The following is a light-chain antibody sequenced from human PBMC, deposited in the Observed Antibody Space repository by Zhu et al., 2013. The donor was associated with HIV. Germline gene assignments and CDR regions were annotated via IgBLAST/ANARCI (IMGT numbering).Light chain of an antibody. V-gene: IGKV1-5*01. CDR1: QSIGSW. CDR3: QQTYSVPWT. J-gene: IGKJ1*01. CDR2: AAS. Sequence: DIQMTQSPSTLSTSVGDRVTITCRASQSIGSWLAWYQQKPGKAPKLLIYAASSVDSGVPSRFSGSGSGTEFTLTISSLQPDDFASYFCQQTYSVPWTFGQGTKVDIK.